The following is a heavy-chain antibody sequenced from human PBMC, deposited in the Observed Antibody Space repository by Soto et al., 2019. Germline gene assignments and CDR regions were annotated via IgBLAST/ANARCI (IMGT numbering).Heavy chain of an antibody. V-gene: IGHV4-31*03. J-gene: IGHJ3*02. CDR2: IYYSGST. Sequence: SETLSLTCTVSGGSISSGGYYWSWIRQHPGKGLEWIGYIYYSGSTYYNPSLKSRVTISVDTSKTQFSLKLSSVTAADTAVYYCAREKSPFLLGRQKTHAFDIWGQGTMVTVSS. CDR1: GGSISSGGYY. CDR3: AREKSPFLLGRQKTHAFDI.